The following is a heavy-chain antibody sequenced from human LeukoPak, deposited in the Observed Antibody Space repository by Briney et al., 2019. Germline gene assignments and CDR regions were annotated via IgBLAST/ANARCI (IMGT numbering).Heavy chain of an antibody. CDR3: ARVKQGGIFDY. CDR2: IYTSGST. CDR1: GVSISSYY. J-gene: IGHJ4*02. Sequence: SETLSLTCTASGVSISSYYLSWVRQPAGKGLEWVGRIYTSGSTNYNPSLKSRVTMSVDTSKNQFSLELSTVTAADTAVYYCARVKQGGIFDYWGQGTLVTVSS. D-gene: IGHD1/OR15-1a*01. V-gene: IGHV4-4*07.